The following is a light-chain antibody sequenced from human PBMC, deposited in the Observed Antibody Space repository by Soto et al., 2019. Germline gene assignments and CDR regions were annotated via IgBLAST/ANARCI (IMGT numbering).Light chain of an antibody. Sequence: DIQMTQSPSSLSASVGDRVTITCRASQDISNFLAWFQQKPGKAPKSLIYEASNLQSGVPPKFSGRATGPDFTLTISSLQPEDCATYYCQKYHSYPPTFGQGTKVEIK. CDR1: QDISNF. J-gene: IGKJ1*01. V-gene: IGKV1-16*02. CDR2: EAS. CDR3: QKYHSYPPT.